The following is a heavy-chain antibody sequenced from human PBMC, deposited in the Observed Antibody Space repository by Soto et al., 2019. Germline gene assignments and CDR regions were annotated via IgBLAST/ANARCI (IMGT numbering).Heavy chain of an antibody. D-gene: IGHD6-13*01. J-gene: IGHJ5*02. CDR1: GGSISSSSYY. CDR2: IFYSGST. CDR3: ARHQTHSSSYVDP. Sequence: SETLSLTCTVSGGSISSSSYYWGWIRQPPEKGLEWIGSIFYSGSTYYNPSLKSRVTISVDTSKNQFSLKLSSVTAADTAVYYCARHQTHSSSYVDPWGQGTLVTVSS. V-gene: IGHV4-39*01.